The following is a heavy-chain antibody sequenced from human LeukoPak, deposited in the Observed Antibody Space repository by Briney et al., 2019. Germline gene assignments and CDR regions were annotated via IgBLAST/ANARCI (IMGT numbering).Heavy chain of an antibody. D-gene: IGHD3-22*01. V-gene: IGHV3-21*04. Sequence: EPGGSLRLSCAASGFTFSSYSMNWVRQAPGKGLEWVSSISSSSSYIYYADSVKGRFTISRDNAKNSLYLQMNSLRAEDTALYYCAKGIARAMIVVLDPWGQGTLVTVSS. J-gene: IGHJ5*02. CDR1: GFTFSSYS. CDR3: AKGIARAMIVVLDP. CDR2: ISSSSSYI.